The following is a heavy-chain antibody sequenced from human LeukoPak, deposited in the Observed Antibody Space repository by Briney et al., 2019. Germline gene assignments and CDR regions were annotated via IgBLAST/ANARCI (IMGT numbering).Heavy chain of an antibody. CDR2: ISYDGSNK. V-gene: IGHV3-30*18. CDR3: AKGGERGYSTFAY. Sequence: GGSLRLSCAATGFTFSSYGMHWVRQAPGKGLEWVAVISYDGSNKYYADSVKGRFTTSRDNSKNTMYLQMNSLRAEDTAVYYCAKGGERGYSTFAYWGQGTLVTVSS. CDR1: GFTFSSYG. D-gene: IGHD5-18*01. J-gene: IGHJ4*02.